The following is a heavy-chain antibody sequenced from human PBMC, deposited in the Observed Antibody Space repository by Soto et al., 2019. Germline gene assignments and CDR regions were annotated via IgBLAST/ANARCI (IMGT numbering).Heavy chain of an antibody. D-gene: IGHD1-26*01. CDR3: AAGDTRDAFDI. CDR2: MNPSSGNT. Sequence: GASVKGSFKASGYTFTSYDINLVRQATGQGLEWMGWMNPSSGNTGYAQKFQGRVTMTRNTSISTAYMELSSLRSEDTAVYYCAAGDTRDAFDIWGQGTMVTVSS. CDR1: GYTFTSYD. J-gene: IGHJ3*02. V-gene: IGHV1-8*01.